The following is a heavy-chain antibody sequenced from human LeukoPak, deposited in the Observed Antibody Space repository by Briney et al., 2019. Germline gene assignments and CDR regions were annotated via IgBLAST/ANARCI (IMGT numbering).Heavy chain of an antibody. CDR3: ARHPPRSLLDY. V-gene: IGHV4-59*01. CDR1: GGSISSYY. J-gene: IGHJ4*02. Sequence: SETLSLTCTVSGGSISSYYWSWIRQPPGKGLEWIGYIYYSGSTNYNPSLKSRVTISVDTSKNQFSLKLSSVTAADTAVYYCARHPPRSLLDYWGQGTLVTVSS. CDR2: IYYSGST.